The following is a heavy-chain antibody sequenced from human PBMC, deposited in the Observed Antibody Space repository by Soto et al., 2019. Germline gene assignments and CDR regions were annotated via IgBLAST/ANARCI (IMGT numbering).Heavy chain of an antibody. J-gene: IGHJ5*02. CDR2: IYSGGNT. Sequence: LLVESGGGLVQPGGSLRVSCVASGLTFSDTYMTWVRQAPGKGLEWVSTIYSGGNTHYADSVKGRFTISRDNSKSTVYLQMNNLKDEDTAVYYCASDQGYSGSGRGWFDPWGQGTLVTVSS. CDR3: ASDQGYSGSGRGWFDP. D-gene: IGHD3-10*01. V-gene: IGHV3-66*01. CDR1: GLTFSDTY.